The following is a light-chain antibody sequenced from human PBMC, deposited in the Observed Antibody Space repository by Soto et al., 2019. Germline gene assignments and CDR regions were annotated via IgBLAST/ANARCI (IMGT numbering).Light chain of an antibody. J-gene: IGLJ2*01. Sequence: QSALTQPPSASGSPGQSATISCTGTSSDVGGYNYVSWYQQHPGKAPKLMIYEVSKRPSGVPDRFSGSKSGNTASLTVSGLQAEDEADYYCSSYAGSNNLEVFGGGTKLTVL. CDR3: SSYAGSNNLEV. CDR1: SSDVGGYNY. CDR2: EVS. V-gene: IGLV2-8*01.